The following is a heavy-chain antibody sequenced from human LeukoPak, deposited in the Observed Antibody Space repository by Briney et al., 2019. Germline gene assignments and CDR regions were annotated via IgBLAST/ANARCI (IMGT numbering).Heavy chain of an antibody. V-gene: IGHV3-33*01. CDR1: GFTFSSYG. D-gene: IGHD3-10*01. Sequence: GGSLRLSCAASGFTFSSYGMHWVRQAPGKGLEWVAVIWYDGSNKYYADSVKGRFTISRDNSKNTLYLQMNSLRAEDTAVYYCAREARYYYGSGSYYTDGFDYWGQGTLVTVSS. CDR3: AREARYYYGSGSYYTDGFDY. J-gene: IGHJ4*02. CDR2: IWYDGSNK.